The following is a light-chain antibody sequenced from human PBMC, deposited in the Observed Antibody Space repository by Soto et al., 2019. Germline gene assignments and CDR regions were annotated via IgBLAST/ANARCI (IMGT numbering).Light chain of an antibody. J-gene: IGKJ4*01. CDR3: QQCNNYPSST. V-gene: IGKV1D-13*01. CDR1: QGISNY. Sequence: AIHLTHSPSSLSSSLVDRVAITCRASQGISNYLAWYQQKPGKAPKLLIYGASTLQSGVPSRFSGSGSGTDFTLTISSLQPEDFATYYCQQCNNYPSSTFGGGTKVDI. CDR2: GAS.